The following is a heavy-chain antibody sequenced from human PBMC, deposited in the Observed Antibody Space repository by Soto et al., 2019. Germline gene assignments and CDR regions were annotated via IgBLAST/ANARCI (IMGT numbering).Heavy chain of an antibody. V-gene: IGHV3-74*01. CDR2: INTDGTRT. CDR1: GCTFNNYW. D-gene: IGHD3-10*01. CDR3: ARVKSGSYDWSDP. J-gene: IGHJ5*02. Sequence: PGGSLRLSCAASGCTFNNYWMHWVRQAPGKGLMWVSRINTDGTRTTYADSVKGRFAISRDNAKNTVYLQMNSLRADDTAVYFCARVKSGSYDWSDPWGQGTLVTVSS.